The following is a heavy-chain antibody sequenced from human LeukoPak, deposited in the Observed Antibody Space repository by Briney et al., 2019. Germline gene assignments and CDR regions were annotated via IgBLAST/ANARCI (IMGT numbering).Heavy chain of an antibody. J-gene: IGHJ4*02. CDR1: GYTFTGYY. CDR3: ASGSGWAKDY. D-gene: IGHD6-19*01. CDR2: MNPNSGNT. V-gene: IGHV1-8*02. Sequence: VASVKVSCKASGYTFTGYYMHWVRQAPGQGLEWMGWMNPNSGNTGYAQKFQGRVTMTRNTSISTAYMELSSLRSEDTAVYYCASGSGWAKDYWGQGTLVTVSS.